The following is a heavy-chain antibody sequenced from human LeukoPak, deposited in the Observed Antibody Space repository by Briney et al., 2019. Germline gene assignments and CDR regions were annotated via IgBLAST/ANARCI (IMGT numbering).Heavy chain of an antibody. V-gene: IGHV4-31*03. CDR1: GGSISSGGNY. D-gene: IGHD1-1*01. Sequence: SETPSLTCTVSGGSISSGGNYWGWIRQHPGKCLEWIGYIYYTGSTNNNPSLKSRITLSVDTSKNQFSLRLSSVTAADTAVYYCARRVGKYPTYYFDYWGQGTLVTVSS. CDR3: ARRVGKYPTYYFDY. CDR2: IYYTGST. J-gene: IGHJ4*02.